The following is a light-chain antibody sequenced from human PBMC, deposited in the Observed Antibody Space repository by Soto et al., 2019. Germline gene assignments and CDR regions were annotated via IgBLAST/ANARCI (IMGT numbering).Light chain of an antibody. CDR1: SSDVGGGYNY. J-gene: IGLJ1*01. CDR3: CSYTSTSTYV. CDR2: DVS. Sequence: QSALTQPASVSGSPGQSITISCSGTSSDVGGGYNYVSWYQQHPGKAPKLMVYDVSYRPSGISNRFSGSKSGNTASLTISGLQIEDEADYYCCSYTSTSTYVFGTGTKVPVL. V-gene: IGLV2-14*01.